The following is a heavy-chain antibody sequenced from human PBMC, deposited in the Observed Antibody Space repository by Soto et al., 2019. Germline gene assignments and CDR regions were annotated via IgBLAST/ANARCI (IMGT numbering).Heavy chain of an antibody. CDR3: TTDDLGRDSGGHPPFDY. CDR2: IKSKYNGETT. CDR1: GFTFNDAW. Sequence: PGGSLRLSCAASGFTFNDAWMNWVRQAPGKGLEWVGRIKSKYNGETTEYAGPVKGRFTISRDDSKDTLFLQMNSLKPDDTAIYYCTTDDLGRDSGGHPPFDYWGQGTQVTVSS. V-gene: IGHV3-15*07. J-gene: IGHJ4*02. D-gene: IGHD2-15*01.